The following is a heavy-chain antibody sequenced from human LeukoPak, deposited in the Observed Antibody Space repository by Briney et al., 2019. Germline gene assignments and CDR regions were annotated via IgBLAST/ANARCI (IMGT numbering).Heavy chain of an antibody. CDR1: GFTFSNYG. J-gene: IGHJ5*02. CDR3: AKGAAVAFLNWFDP. CDR2: ILYDGINK. V-gene: IGHV3-30*02. D-gene: IGHD6-19*01. Sequence: GGSLRLSCAASGFTFSNYGMHWVRQAPGRGLEWVAVILYDGINKNYADSVKGRFTISRDNSKNTLYLQMNSLRAEDTAVYYCAKGAAVAFLNWFDPWGQGTLVTVSS.